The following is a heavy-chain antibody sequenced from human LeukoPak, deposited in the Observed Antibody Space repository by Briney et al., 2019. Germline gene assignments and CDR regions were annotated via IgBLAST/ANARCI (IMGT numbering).Heavy chain of an antibody. CDR1: EFSVGSNY. V-gene: IGHV3-7*01. CDR2: IKQDGSEK. CDR3: ARAQSRGSGSY. D-gene: IGHD3-10*01. J-gene: IGHJ1*01. Sequence: GGSLRLSCAASEFSVGSNYMTWVRQAPGKGLEWVANIKQDGSEKYYVDSVKGRFTISRDNAKNSLYLQMSSLRVEDTAVYYCARAQSRGSGSYWGQGTLVTVSS.